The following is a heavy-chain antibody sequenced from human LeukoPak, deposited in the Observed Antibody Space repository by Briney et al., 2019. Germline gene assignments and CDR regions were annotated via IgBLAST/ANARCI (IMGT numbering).Heavy chain of an antibody. CDR3: ARSIAVAGTVDY. D-gene: IGHD6-19*01. J-gene: IGHJ4*02. CDR1: GYTFTSYY. Sequence: ASVKVSCKASGYTFTSYYMHWVRQAPGQGLEWMGIVNPSGGSTSYAQKFQGRVTMTRDTSTSTVYMELSSLRSEDTAVYYCARSIAVAGTVDYWGQGTLVTVSS. CDR2: VNPSGGST. V-gene: IGHV1-46*01.